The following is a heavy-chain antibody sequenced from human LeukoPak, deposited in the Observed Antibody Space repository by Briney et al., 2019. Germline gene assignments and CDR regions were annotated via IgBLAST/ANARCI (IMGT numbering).Heavy chain of an antibody. V-gene: IGHV3-7*05. J-gene: IGHJ4*02. CDR2: IKHDGGET. CDR3: ARGLYYDSSSYFDF. Sequence: PRGSLRLSCAASGFTFSSYFMNWVRQAPGKGLEWVANIKHDGGETYYVDSVKGRFTISRDNAKNSLYLQMNGLRAEDTAVYYCARGLYYDSSSYFDFWGQGSLVTVSS. D-gene: IGHD3-22*01. CDR1: GFTFSSYF.